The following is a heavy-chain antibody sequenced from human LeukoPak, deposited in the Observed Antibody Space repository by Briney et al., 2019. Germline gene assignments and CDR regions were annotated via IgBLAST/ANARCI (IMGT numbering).Heavy chain of an antibody. CDR3: ARVAWSGSYVNYSYMDV. Sequence: PSETLSLTCTVSGGSMNTYFWSWIRQPPGKGLEWMGYVYHTGSTTYKPSLKSRITISVDTSKNQFSLKLTPVTAADTAVYYCARVAWSGSYVNYSYMDVWGKGTTVTVSS. V-gene: IGHV4-59*01. D-gene: IGHD3-16*01. CDR2: VYHTGST. CDR1: GGSMNTYF. J-gene: IGHJ6*03.